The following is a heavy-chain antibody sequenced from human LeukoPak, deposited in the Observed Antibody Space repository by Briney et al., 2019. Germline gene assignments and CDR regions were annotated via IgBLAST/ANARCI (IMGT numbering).Heavy chain of an antibody. Sequence: SETLSLTCTVSGGSISSSSYYWGWIRQPPGKGLEWIGSIYYSGSTYYNPSLKSRVTISVDTSKNQFSLKLSSVTAADTAVYYCARGHGSNPYFDYWGQGTLVTVSS. V-gene: IGHV4-39*07. D-gene: IGHD4-11*01. CDR3: ARGHGSNPYFDY. CDR1: GGSISSSSYY. CDR2: IYYSGST. J-gene: IGHJ4*02.